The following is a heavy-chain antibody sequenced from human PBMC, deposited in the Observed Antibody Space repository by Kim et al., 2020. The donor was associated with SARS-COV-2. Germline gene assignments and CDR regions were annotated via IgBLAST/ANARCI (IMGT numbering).Heavy chain of an antibody. CDR2: IYSGGST. CDR3: ASSLRSPTVTAGDYFDY. J-gene: IGHJ4*02. Sequence: GGSLRLSCAASGFTVSSNYMSWVRQAPGKGLEWVSVIYSGGSTYYADSVKGRFTIARHNSKNRLYHQMNSLRAEDTAVYYCASSLRSPTVTAGDYFDYWGQGTPVTVSS. D-gene: IGHD4-17*01. CDR1: GFTVSSNY. V-gene: IGHV3-53*04.